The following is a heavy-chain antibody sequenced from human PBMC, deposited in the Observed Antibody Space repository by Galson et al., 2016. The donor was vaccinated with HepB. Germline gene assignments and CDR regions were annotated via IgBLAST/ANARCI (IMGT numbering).Heavy chain of an antibody. V-gene: IGHV3-30-3*01. D-gene: IGHD3-22*01. J-gene: IGHJ4*02. Sequence: SLRLSCAASGFPFSSYAMHWVRQAPGKGLEWVAVISYDGSNKYYADSVKGRFTISKDNSKNTLYLQMNSLRAEATAVYYCARDSRDYYESSGYYYDVGYFDYWGQGTLVTVSS. CDR2: ISYDGSNK. CDR1: GFPFSSYA. CDR3: ARDSRDYYESSGYYYDVGYFDY.